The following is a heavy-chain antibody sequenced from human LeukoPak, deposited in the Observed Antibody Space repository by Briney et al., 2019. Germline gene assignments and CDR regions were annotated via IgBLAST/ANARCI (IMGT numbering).Heavy chain of an antibody. CDR3: ARDRVIYGSGSYGY. Sequence: ASVKVSCKASGYTFTDYFIHWVRQAPGQGLEWMGWINFKSGATNYAQKFQGRVTMTRDTSISTAYVELSRLRSDDTAVYYCARDRVIYGSGSYGYWGKGTLVTVSS. CDR1: GYTFTDYF. CDR2: INFKSGAT. J-gene: IGHJ4*02. V-gene: IGHV1-2*02. D-gene: IGHD3-10*01.